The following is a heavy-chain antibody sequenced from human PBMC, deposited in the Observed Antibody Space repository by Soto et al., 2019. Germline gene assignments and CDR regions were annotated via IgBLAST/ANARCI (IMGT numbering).Heavy chain of an antibody. J-gene: IGHJ5*02. CDR3: ARGSPPNLLWFGGLSNWFDP. CDR1: GGSFSGYY. D-gene: IGHD3-10*01. V-gene: IGHV4-34*01. Sequence: SETLSLTCAVYGGSFSGYYWSWIRQPPGKGLEWIGEINHSGSTNYNPSLKSRVTISVDTSKNQFSLKLSSVTAADTAVYYCARGSPPNLLWFGGLSNWFDPWGPGTLVTVSS. CDR2: INHSGST.